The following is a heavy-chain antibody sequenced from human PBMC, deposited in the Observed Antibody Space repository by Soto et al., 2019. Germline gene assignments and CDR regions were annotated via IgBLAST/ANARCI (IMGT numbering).Heavy chain of an antibody. Sequence: QVQLQESGPRLVKPSQTLSLTYTVSGGSISSDSYYWTWIRQHPGKGLEWIGYIYYSGTTHYNPSLKSRVTISVDMSKNQFSLRLSSVTAADTAVYYCAKGTIHYFDYWGQGTLVTVSA. CDR2: IYYSGTT. CDR1: GGSISSDSYY. CDR3: AKGTIHYFDY. V-gene: IGHV4-31*03. J-gene: IGHJ4*02.